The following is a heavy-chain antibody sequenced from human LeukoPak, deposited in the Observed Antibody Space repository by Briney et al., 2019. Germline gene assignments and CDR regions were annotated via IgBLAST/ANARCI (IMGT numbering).Heavy chain of an antibody. CDR1: GFSFSSYW. CDR2: IKQDGSEK. CDR3: AREKELERRGDFDY. Sequence: GGSLRLSCAASGFSFSSYWMSWVRQAPGKGLEWVANIKQDGSEKWYVDSVKGRFTISRDNAKNSLHLQMISLRVEDTAVYYCAREKELERRGDFDYWGQGTLVTVSS. J-gene: IGHJ4*02. D-gene: IGHD1-1*01. V-gene: IGHV3-7*01.